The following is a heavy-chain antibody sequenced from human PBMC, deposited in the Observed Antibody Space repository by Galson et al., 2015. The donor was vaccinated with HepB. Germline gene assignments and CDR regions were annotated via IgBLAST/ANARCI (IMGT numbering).Heavy chain of an antibody. CDR2: ISAYNGNT. J-gene: IGHJ6*03. D-gene: IGHD3-3*01. V-gene: IGHV1-18*01. Sequence: SVKVSCKASGYTFTSYGISWVRQAPGQGLEWMGWISAYNGNTNYAQKLQGRVTMTTVTSTSTAYMELRSLRSDDTAVYYCARVGKCGPDGATTIFGVVTTHPGECNYYYYYMDVWGKGTTVTVSS. CDR1: GYTFTSYG. CDR3: ARVGKCGPDGATTIFGVVTTHPGECNYYYYYMDV.